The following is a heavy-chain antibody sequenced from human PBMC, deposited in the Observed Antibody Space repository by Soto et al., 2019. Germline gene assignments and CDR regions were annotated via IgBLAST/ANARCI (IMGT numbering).Heavy chain of an antibody. D-gene: IGHD6-13*01. V-gene: IGHV6-1*01. CDR3: ARSSSSWLNVYYFDY. CDR1: GDSVSSNSAA. Sequence: SHPLSLTCAISGDSVSSNSAAWISIRQSPSRGLEWLGRTYYRSKWYNDYAVSVESRITINPDTSKNQFSLQLNSVTPEDTAVYYCARSSSSWLNVYYFDYWAQGTLVTVSS. J-gene: IGHJ4*02. CDR2: TYYRSKWYN.